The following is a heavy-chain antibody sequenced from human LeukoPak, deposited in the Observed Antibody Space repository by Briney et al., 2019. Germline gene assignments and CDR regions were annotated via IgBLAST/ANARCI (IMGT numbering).Heavy chain of an antibody. CDR3: ARTPPYSSSWYTPLDY. J-gene: IGHJ4*02. CDR1: GYTFTSYD. CDR2: MNPNSGNT. Sequence: ASVKVSCKASGYTFTSYDINWVRQATGQGLEWMGWMNPNSGNTGYAQKFQGRVTMTRNTSISTAYMELSSLRSEDTAVYYCARTPPYSSSWYTPLDYWGQGTLVTVSS. D-gene: IGHD6-13*01. V-gene: IGHV1-8*01.